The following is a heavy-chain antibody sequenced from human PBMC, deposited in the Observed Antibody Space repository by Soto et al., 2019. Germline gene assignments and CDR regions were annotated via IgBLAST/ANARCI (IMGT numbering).Heavy chain of an antibody. Sequence: SETLSLTCTVSGASIRSFFCTWIRQPPGRGLEWIGNIYYSVSTNYNPSLKNRVTMSVDTSKNQFSLMLTSVTAADTAVYYCARPSGSYSYYYGMDVWGQGTTVTVSS. CDR3: ARPSGSYSYYYGMDV. J-gene: IGHJ6*02. D-gene: IGHD1-26*01. V-gene: IGHV4-59*01. CDR2: IYYSVST. CDR1: GASIRSFF.